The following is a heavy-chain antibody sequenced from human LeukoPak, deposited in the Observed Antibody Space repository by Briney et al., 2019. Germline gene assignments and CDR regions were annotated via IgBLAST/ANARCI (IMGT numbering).Heavy chain of an antibody. CDR3: ARVSVAGTPFDY. V-gene: IGHV1-2*02. CDR1: GYTFTGYY. D-gene: IGHD2-15*01. CDR2: INPNSGGT. J-gene: IGHJ4*02. Sequence: ASVKVSCKVSGYTFTGYYMHWVRQAPGQGLEWMGWINPNSGGTNYPQKLQRRVTMTRVTSISSAYMELSSLRSDDTAVYYCARVSVAGTPFDYWGQGTLVTVSS.